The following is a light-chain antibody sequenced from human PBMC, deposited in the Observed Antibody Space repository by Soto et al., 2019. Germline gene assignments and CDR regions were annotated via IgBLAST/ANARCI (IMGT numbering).Light chain of an antibody. CDR1: QSLLNSDDGKTS. CDR3: MQSIEFPFT. J-gene: IGKJ3*01. V-gene: IGKV2D-29*01. Sequence: DVVMTQTPLSLSVTPGQPASISCKSSQSLLNSDDGKTSLYWYLQKPGQPQQLLIYEVSNRFAGVPDRFSGSGSGTDFTLKISRGEAEDVGVYYCMQSIEFPFTFGPGTKVDIK. CDR2: EVS.